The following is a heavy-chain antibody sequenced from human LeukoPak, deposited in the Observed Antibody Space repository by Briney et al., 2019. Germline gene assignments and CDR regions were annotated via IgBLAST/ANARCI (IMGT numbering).Heavy chain of an antibody. D-gene: IGHD5-24*01. CDR2: IYYSGST. V-gene: IGHV4-59*01. Sequence: SETLSLTCTVSGGSISSYYWSWIRQPPGKGLEWIGYIYYSGSTNYNPSLKSRVTISVDTSKNQFSLKLSSVTAADTAVYYCARARVEMATIGYWFDPWGQGTLVTVSS. CDR3: ARARVEMATIGYWFDP. CDR1: GGSISSYY. J-gene: IGHJ5*02.